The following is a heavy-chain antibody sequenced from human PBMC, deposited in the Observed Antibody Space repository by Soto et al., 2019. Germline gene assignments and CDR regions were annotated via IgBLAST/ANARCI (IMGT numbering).Heavy chain of an antibody. J-gene: IGHJ6*02. Sequence: SETLSLTCTVSGGSISSGGYYWSWIRQHPGKGLEWIGYIYYSGSTYYNPSLKSRVTISVDTSKNQFSLKLSSVTAADTAVYYCAREKKVVVPAAISDGMDVWGQGTTVTVSS. CDR1: GGSISSGGYY. CDR2: IYYSGST. CDR3: AREKKVVVPAAISDGMDV. D-gene: IGHD2-2*01. V-gene: IGHV4-31*03.